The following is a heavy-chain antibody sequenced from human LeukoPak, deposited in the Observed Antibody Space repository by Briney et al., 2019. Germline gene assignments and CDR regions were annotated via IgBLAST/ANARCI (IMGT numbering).Heavy chain of an antibody. V-gene: IGHV3-21*01. D-gene: IGHD1-26*01. J-gene: IGHJ4*02. CDR2: ISSSSSYI. Sequence: GGSLRLSCAASGFTFSNYTMNWVRQAPGKGLEWVSSISSSSSYIYYADSVKGRFTISRDNAKNSLYLQMNSLRAEDTAVYYCARRVGATSSFDYWGQGTLVTVSS. CDR1: GFTFSNYT. CDR3: ARRVGATSSFDY.